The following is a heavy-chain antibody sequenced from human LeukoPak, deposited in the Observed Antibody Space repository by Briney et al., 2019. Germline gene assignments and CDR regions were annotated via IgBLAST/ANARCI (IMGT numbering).Heavy chain of an antibody. CDR2: ISVYNGNT. V-gene: IGHV1-18*01. J-gene: IGHJ6*02. Sequence: GASVKVSCKASGYTFTTYGISWVRQAPGQGLEWLGRISVYNGNTNYAQKLQGRVTMTTDTSTSTAYMELSSLRSEDTAVYYCARNIVVVPAAMDYYYGMDVWGQGTTVTVSS. CDR1: GYTFTTYG. D-gene: IGHD2-2*01. CDR3: ARNIVVVPAAMDYYYGMDV.